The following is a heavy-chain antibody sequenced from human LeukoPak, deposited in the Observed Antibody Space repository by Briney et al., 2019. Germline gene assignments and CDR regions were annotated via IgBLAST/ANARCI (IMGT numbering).Heavy chain of an antibody. J-gene: IGHJ4*02. V-gene: IGHV3-30*02. CDR1: GFTFSSYV. CDR3: AKDDAWLRYQY. CDR2: IRYDGSYK. D-gene: IGHD3-9*01. Sequence: GRSLRLSCAASGFTFSSYVMHWVRQAPGKGLEWVAFIRYDGSYKYYADSVKGRFTISRDNSKNTLSLQMNSLRAEDTAVYYCAKDDAWLRYQYWGQGTLVTVSS.